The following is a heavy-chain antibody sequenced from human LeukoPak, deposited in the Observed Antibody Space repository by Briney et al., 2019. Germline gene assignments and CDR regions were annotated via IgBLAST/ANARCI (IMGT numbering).Heavy chain of an antibody. J-gene: IGHJ6*03. CDR2: IYWNDNK. V-gene: IGHV2-5*01. CDR3: ARWTLVRGDDFYYMDV. CDR1: GFSLSTSGVG. D-gene: IGHD3-10*01. Sequence: SGPTLVNPTQTLTLTRTFSGFSLSTSGVGVGWIRQPPGKALEWLALIYWNDNKRYSPSLKSRLTVTKDTSKNQVVLTMTNMDPVDTATYYCARWTLVRGDDFYYMDVWGKGTTVTISS.